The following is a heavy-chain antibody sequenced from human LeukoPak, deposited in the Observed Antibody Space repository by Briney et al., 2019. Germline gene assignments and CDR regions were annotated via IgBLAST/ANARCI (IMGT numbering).Heavy chain of an antibody. CDR1: GFTVSTKY. Sequence: GGSLRLSCAASGFTVSTKYMSWVSQAPGKGLEWHSVIYSGDTTFYADSVRGKFTISRDNSKNTLYLQMGSLRAEDMGVYYCARDRYSGFDSGTDYWGQGTLVTVSS. CDR2: IYSGDTT. V-gene: IGHV3-66*01. CDR3: ARDRYSGFDSGTDY. J-gene: IGHJ4*02. D-gene: IGHD5-12*01.